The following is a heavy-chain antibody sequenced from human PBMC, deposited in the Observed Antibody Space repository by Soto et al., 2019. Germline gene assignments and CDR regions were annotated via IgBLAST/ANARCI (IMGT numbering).Heavy chain of an antibody. Sequence: ASVKVSCKASGYTFTSYYIHWVRQAPGQGLEWIGIITPIGGNTTYAQKFQGRVTMTRDTSTSTVYMDLSSLRSEDTAVYYCARDPRGSSLGYFYLWGRGTLVTVS. CDR3: ARDPRGSSLGYFYL. CDR1: GYTFTSYY. CDR2: ITPIGGNT. J-gene: IGHJ2*01. D-gene: IGHD3-10*01. V-gene: IGHV1-46*01.